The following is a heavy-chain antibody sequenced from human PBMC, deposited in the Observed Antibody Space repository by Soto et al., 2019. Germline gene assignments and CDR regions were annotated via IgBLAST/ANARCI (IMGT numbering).Heavy chain of an antibody. CDR2: IKQDGSGK. J-gene: IGHJ3*02. V-gene: IGHV3-7*01. CDR3: ARDLRYNWNDKAFDI. CDR1: GFTFSSYW. D-gene: IGHD1-1*01. Sequence: GGSLRLSCAASGFTFSSYWMSWVRQAPGKGLELVANIKQDGSGKYYVDSVKGRFTISRDNAKNSLYLQMNSLRAEDTAVYYCARDLRYNWNDKAFDIWGKGTMVTVS.